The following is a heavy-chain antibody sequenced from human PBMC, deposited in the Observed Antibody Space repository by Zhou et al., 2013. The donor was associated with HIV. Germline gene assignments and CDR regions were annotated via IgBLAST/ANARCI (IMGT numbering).Heavy chain of an antibody. J-gene: IGHJ5*02. V-gene: IGHV1-18*01. CDR2: ISTYNGDT. CDR1: GYTFSNYD. D-gene: IGHD7-27*01. CDR3: ARRLEYGNWGSRWFDP. Sequence: QVQLVQSGAEVKKPGASVKVSCKASGYTFSNYDFSWVRQAPGQGLEWMGWISTYNGDTIYAQKFQGRVTMTTDTSTSTAYMELRSLRSDDTAVYYCARRLEYGNWGSRWFDPWGQGTLVTVSS.